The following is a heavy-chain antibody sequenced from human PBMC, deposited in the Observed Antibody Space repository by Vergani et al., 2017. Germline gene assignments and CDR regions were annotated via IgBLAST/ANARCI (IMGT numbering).Heavy chain of an antibody. CDR1: GFTLSSYA. CDR2: ISGSGGST. CDR3: AKAGIVVPAAITGIRAYYYYYMDV. J-gene: IGHJ6*03. V-gene: IGHV3-23*01. D-gene: IGHD2-2*01. Sequence: EVQLLESGGGLVQPGGSLRLSCAASGFTLSSYAMSWVRQAPGKGLEWVSAISGSGGSTYYADSVKGRFTISRDNSKNTLYLQMNSLRAEDTAVYYCAKAGIVVPAAITGIRAYYYYYMDVWGKGTTVTVSS.